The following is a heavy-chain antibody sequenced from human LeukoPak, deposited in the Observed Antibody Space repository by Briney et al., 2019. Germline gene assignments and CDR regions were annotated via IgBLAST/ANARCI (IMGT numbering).Heavy chain of an antibody. Sequence: SETLSLTCTVSGGSISSHYWSWIRQPPGKGLEWIGFIHYSGDTNYNPSLKSRVTISVDTSKNQFSLKLSSVTAADTAVYYSARASSSYGSDYWGQGTLVTVSS. CDR2: IHYSGDT. CDR3: ARASSSYGSDY. CDR1: GGSISSHY. J-gene: IGHJ4*02. D-gene: IGHD5-18*01. V-gene: IGHV4-59*11.